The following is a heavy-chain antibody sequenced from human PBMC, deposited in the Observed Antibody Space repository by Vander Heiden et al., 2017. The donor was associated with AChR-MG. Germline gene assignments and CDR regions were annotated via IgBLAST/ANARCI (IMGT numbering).Heavy chain of an antibody. J-gene: IGHJ2*01. CDR2: INPNSGGT. CDR3: ARDPGTTVTRPTDWYFDL. Sequence: QVQPVQSGAEVKKPGASVTVSCKASGYTFTGYYMHWVRQAPGQGLEWMGWINPNSGGTNYAQKFQGRVTMTRDTSISTAYMELSRLRSDDTAVYYCARDPGTTVTRPTDWYFDLWGRGTLVTVSS. V-gene: IGHV1-2*02. CDR1: GYTFTGYY. D-gene: IGHD4-17*01.